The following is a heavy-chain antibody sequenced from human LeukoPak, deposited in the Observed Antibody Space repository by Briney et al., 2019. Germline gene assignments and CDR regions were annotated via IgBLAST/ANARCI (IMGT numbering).Heavy chain of an antibody. CDR1: GFTFSNSA. CDR3: TRGLGEHGGVSDR. Sequence: GGSLRLSCAASGFTFSNSAMSWVRQAPGKGLEWVANIKHDGSEQIYVDSVKGRFTISRDNAKDSVYLQMNSLRAEDTAVYYCTRGLGEHGGVSDRWGQGTLVIVS. V-gene: IGHV3-7*01. D-gene: IGHD3-16*01. J-gene: IGHJ5*02. CDR2: IKHDGSEQ.